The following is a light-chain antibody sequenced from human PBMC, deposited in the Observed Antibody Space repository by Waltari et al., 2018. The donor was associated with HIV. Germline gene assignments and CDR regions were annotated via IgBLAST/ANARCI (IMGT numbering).Light chain of an antibody. V-gene: IGKV2-28*01. CDR3: MQALQTPIT. CDR1: QILLHSNGYNY. Sequence: DIVMTQSPLSLPVTPGEPASISCKSSQILLHSNGYNYLDWYLQKPGQSPQLLIYLGSNRASGVPDRFSGSGSGADFTLKIRRVEAEDVGVYYCMQALQTPITFGQGTRLEIK. J-gene: IGKJ5*01. CDR2: LGS.